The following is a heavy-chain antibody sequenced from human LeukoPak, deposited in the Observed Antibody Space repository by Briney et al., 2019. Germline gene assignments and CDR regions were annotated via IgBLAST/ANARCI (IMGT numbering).Heavy chain of an antibody. J-gene: IGHJ4*02. Sequence: ASVKVSCKASGYTFTSYYMHWVRQAPGQGLEWMGIINPSGGSTSYVQKFQGGVTMTRDTSTSTVYMELSSLRSEDTAVYYCARVSVTTFYYFDYWGQGTLVTVSS. CDR1: GYTFTSYY. V-gene: IGHV1-46*01. D-gene: IGHD4-17*01. CDR3: ARVSVTTFYYFDY. CDR2: INPSGGST.